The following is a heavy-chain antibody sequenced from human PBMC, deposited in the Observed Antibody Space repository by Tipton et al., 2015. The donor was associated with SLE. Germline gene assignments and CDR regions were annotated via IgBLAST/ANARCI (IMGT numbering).Heavy chain of an antibody. Sequence: TLSLTCTVSGVSIRRHYWSWIRLSPGKGLEWIVYTYNNDRTKYNPSLKSRVTMSVATSKNQFSLRLTSVTAADTAMYYCARDSAVNFWYFDLWGRGTLVTVSS. CDR3: ARDSAVNFWYFDL. CDR1: GVSIRRHY. V-gene: IGHV4-59*11. J-gene: IGHJ2*01. CDR2: TYNNDRT.